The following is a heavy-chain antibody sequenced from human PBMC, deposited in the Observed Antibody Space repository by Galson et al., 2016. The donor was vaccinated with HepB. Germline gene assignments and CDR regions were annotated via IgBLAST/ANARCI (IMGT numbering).Heavy chain of an antibody. CDR1: GGSISSSTYY. CDR2: IYYSGST. J-gene: IGHJ4*02. CDR3: ARRAAAGNFDY. V-gene: IGHV4-39*07. Sequence: ETLSLTCTVSGGSISSSTYYWGWIRQPPGKGLEWIGSIYYSGSTYYNPSLKSRVTISVDTSKNQFSLKLSSVTAADTAVYYCARRAAAGNFDYWGQGTLVTVS. D-gene: IGHD6-13*01.